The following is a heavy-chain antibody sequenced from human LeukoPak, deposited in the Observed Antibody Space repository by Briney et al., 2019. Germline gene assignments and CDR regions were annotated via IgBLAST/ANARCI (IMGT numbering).Heavy chain of an antibody. CDR1: GFTFSSYS. CDR3: ARSDYGSGSYFYDY. V-gene: IGHV3-21*01. J-gene: IGHJ4*02. Sequence: GGSLRLSCGASGFTFSSYSMNWVRQAPGKGLEWVSSISSSSSYIYYADSVKGRFTISRDNAKNSLYLQMNSLRAEDTAVYYCARSDYGSGSYFYDYWGQGTLVTVSS. D-gene: IGHD3-10*01. CDR2: ISSSSSYI.